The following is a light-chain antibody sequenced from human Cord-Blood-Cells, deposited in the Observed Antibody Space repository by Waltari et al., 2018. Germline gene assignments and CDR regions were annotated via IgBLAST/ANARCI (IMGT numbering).Light chain of an antibody. CDR1: KLGDKY. CDR2: QDS. CDR3: QAWDSSAYV. J-gene: IGLJ1*01. Sequence: SYELTQPPSVSVSPGQTASITCSGDKLGDKYGCWYQQKPGQSPVLVIYQDSKRPSGIPERFSGSNSGNTATLTISGTQAMDEADYYCQAWDSSAYVFGTGTKATVL. V-gene: IGLV3-1*01.